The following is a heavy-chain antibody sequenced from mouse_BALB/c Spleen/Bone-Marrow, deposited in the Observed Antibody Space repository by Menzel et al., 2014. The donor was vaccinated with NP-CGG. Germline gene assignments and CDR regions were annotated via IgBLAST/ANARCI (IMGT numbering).Heavy chain of an antibody. D-gene: IGHD4-1*01. CDR3: ARWEYYAMDY. CDR1: GFNIKDTY. V-gene: IGHV14-3*02. CDR2: IDPANGNT. J-gene: IGHJ4*01. Sequence: EVQLQQSGAVLVKPGASVKLSCTASGFNIKDTYMHWVKQRPEQGLEWIGRIDPANGNTKYDPKFQGKATITAGTSSNTAYLQRSSLTSEDTAVYYCARWEYYAMDYWGQGTSVTVSS.